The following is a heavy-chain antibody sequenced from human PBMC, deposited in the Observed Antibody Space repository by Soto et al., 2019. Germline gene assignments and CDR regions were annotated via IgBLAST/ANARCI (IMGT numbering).Heavy chain of an antibody. CDR1: GFTFSSYG. D-gene: IGHD2-2*02. J-gene: IGHJ4*02. V-gene: IGHV3-33*01. CDR2: IWYDGSNK. CDR3: ARASGVGDIVVVPAAICDY. Sequence: GGSLRLSCAASGFTFSSYGMHWVRQAPGKGLEWVAVIWYDGSNKYYADSVKGQFTISRDNSKNTLYLQMNSLRAEDTAVYYCARASGVGDIVVVPAAICDYWGQGTLVTVSS.